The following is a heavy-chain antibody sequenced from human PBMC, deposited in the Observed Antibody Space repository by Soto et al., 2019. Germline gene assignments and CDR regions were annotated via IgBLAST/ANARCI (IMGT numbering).Heavy chain of an antibody. CDR2: IIPIFGTA. V-gene: IGHV1-69*13. J-gene: IGHJ6*02. CDR1: GGTFSSYA. CDR3: ARAYYSTRPGGYYYYGMDV. D-gene: IGHD3-22*01. Sequence: GASVKLSCKASGGTFSSYAISCVRQAPEQGLEWMGGIIPIFGTANYAQKFQGRVTITADESTSTAYMELSSLRSEDTAVYYCARAYYSTRPGGYYYYGMDVWGQGTAVTVSS.